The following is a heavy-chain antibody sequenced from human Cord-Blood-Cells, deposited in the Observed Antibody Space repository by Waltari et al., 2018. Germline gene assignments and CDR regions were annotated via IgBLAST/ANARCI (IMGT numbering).Heavy chain of an antibody. J-gene: IGHJ4*02. CDR1: GGSISSSSYY. V-gene: IGHV4-39*01. Sequence: QLQLQESGPGLVKPSETLSLTCTVSGGSISSSSYYWGWIRQPPGKGLGGIGSIFYSGNTYYTPSLKSGVTRSVDTSKNQCSLKLSSVSAADTAVDYCARHCSGGSCFDYWGQGTLVTVSS. CDR3: ARHCSGGSCFDY. CDR2: IFYSGNT. D-gene: IGHD2-15*01.